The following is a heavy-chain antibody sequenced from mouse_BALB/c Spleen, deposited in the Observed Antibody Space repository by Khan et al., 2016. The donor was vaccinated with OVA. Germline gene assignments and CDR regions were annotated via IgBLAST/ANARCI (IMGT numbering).Heavy chain of an antibody. D-gene: IGHD2-1*01. J-gene: IGHJ3*01. CDR3: AREGYYGNYRAWFAY. V-gene: IGHV1S50*01. Sequence: QVQLQQSGSEVVKPGASVRISCKASGYSFTNYYINWVKQRPGQGLEWIGWIYPGNVNTKYNENFKGKATLTADKSSSTTYMHLSSLTSEDSAVYFCAREGYYGNYRAWFAYWGQGTLVTVSA. CDR2: IYPGNVNT. CDR1: GYSFTNYY.